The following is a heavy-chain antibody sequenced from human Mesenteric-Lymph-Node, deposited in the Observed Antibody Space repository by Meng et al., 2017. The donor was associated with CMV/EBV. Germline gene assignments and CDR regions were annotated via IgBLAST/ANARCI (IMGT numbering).Heavy chain of an antibody. CDR3: ARSPGDYDSSAYYYPYFDQ. CDR1: GFTFSIYA. CDR2: IIGNGGDT. V-gene: IGHV3-23*01. Sequence: GESLKISCAASGFTFSIYAMSWVRQAPGKGLEWVSAIIGNGGDTFYADSVKGRFTISRDNSKNTLYLQMNSLRAEDTAVYYCARSPGDYDSSAYYYPYFDQWGQGTLVTVSS. D-gene: IGHD3-22*01. J-gene: IGHJ4*02.